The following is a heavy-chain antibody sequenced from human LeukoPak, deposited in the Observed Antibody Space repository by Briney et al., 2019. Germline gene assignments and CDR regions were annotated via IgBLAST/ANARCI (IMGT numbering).Heavy chain of an antibody. Sequence: GASVKVSCKASGYTFTGYYMHWVRQAPGQGLEWMGWINPNSGGTNYAQKCQGRVTMTRDTSISTAYMELSRLRSDVTAVYYCAREDRFLEPKGFDPWGQGTLVTFSS. J-gene: IGHJ5*02. D-gene: IGHD3-3*01. CDR2: INPNSGGT. CDR1: GYTFTGYY. V-gene: IGHV1-2*02. CDR3: AREDRFLEPKGFDP.